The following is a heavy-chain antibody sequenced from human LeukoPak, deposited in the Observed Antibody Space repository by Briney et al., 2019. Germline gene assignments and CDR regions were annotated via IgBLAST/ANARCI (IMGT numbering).Heavy chain of an antibody. Sequence: PGGSLRLSCAASGFTFSSYSMNWVRQAPGKGLEWVSSISSSSSYIYYADSVKGRFTISRDNAKNSLYLQMNSLRAEDTAVYYCARDRAEMGGYSYGYYFDYWGQGTLVTVSS. D-gene: IGHD5-18*01. CDR3: ARDRAEMGGYSYGYYFDY. J-gene: IGHJ4*02. CDR2: ISSSSSYI. V-gene: IGHV3-21*01. CDR1: GFTFSSYS.